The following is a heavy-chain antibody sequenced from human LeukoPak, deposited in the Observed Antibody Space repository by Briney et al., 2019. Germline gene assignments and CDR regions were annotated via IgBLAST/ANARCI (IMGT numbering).Heavy chain of an antibody. J-gene: IGHJ4*02. CDR2: INHSGST. V-gene: IGHV4-34*01. CDR3: AREPAAIDY. CDR1: GGSFSGYY. Sequence: PSETLSLTCAVYGGSFSGYYWSWLRQPPGKGLEWIGEINHSGSTNYNPSLKSRVTISVDTSKNQFSLKLSSVTAADTAVYHCAREPAAIDYWGQGTLVTVSS. D-gene: IGHD2-2*01.